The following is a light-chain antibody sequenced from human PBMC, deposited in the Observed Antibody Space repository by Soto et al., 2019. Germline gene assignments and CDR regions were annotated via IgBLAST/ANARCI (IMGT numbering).Light chain of an antibody. V-gene: IGKV3-15*01. CDR3: QRYDNWPVI. Sequence: EMVMTQSPATLSASPWERATLSCGASQSVGSNVAWYQQKPGQVPRLLVYDASTGATGVTDRLSGSGYWTEFTLTISSLQSEDFAVYYCQRYDNWPVIFGGGTEVEIK. CDR1: QSVGSN. J-gene: IGKJ4*01. CDR2: DAS.